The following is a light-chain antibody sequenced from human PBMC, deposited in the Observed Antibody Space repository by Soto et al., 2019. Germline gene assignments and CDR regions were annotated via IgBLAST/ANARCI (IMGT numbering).Light chain of an antibody. V-gene: IGKV1-39*01. CDR2: FTS. CDR3: QQTYNSYT. J-gene: IGKJ3*01. CDR1: QSVNNF. Sequence: IQMTQSPSSLSASVGDRVTITCRTSQSVNNFLNWYQQTPGKAPKLLVSFTSNLQSGVPSRFGGSGSGTDYTLTISSLQPEDFATYYCQQTYNSYTVGPGTKVESK.